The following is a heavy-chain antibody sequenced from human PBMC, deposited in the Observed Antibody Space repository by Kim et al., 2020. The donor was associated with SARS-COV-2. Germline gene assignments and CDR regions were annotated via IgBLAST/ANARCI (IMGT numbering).Heavy chain of an antibody. CDR1: GGSISTYY. CDR2: VSYTGDT. Sequence: SETLSLTCTVSGGSISTYYWSWLRQSPGAGLEWIGYVSYTGDTNYNPSLKSRVTISVDTSKDQFSLRLSSVTAADTAVYFCARRDRYGYDNYFDLWGQGT. CDR3: ARRDRYGYDNYFDL. J-gene: IGHJ5*02. V-gene: IGHV4-59*08. D-gene: IGHD5-18*01.